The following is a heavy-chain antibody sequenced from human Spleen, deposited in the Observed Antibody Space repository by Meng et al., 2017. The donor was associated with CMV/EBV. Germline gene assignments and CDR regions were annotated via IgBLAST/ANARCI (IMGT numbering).Heavy chain of an antibody. CDR3: ARDALGYYFDC. V-gene: IGHV3-66*01. J-gene: IGHJ4*02. Sequence: VQVLECGGGLVQPGGSLRLSCAASGFTFSSYAMSWVRQAPGKGLEWVSVIYGGGSTYYADSVKGRFTISRDNSKNTLYLQMNSLRVDDTAVYYCARDALGYYFDCWGQGTLVTASS. CDR2: IYGGGST. CDR1: GFTFSSYA.